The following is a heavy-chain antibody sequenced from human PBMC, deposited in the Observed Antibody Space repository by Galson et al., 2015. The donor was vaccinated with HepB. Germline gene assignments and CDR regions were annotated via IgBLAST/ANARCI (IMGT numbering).Heavy chain of an antibody. J-gene: IGHJ3*02. Sequence: SLRLSCAASGFTFSSYGMHWVRQAPGKGLEWVAVISYDGSNKYYADSVKGRFTISRDNSKNTLYLQMNSLRAEDTAVYYCAKGVDDAFDIWGQGTMVTVSS. CDR1: GFTFSSYG. CDR3: AKGVDDAFDI. CDR2: ISYDGSNK. V-gene: IGHV3-30*18.